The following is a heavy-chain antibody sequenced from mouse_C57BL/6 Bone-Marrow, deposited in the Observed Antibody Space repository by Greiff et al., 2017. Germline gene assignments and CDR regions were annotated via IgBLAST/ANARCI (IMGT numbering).Heavy chain of an antibody. D-gene: IGHD2-3*01. J-gene: IGHJ2*01. CDR2: IDPSDSYT. V-gene: IGHV1-50*01. CDR1: GYTFTSYW. Sequence: VQLQQPGAELVKPGASVKLSCKASGYTFTSYWMQWVKQRPGQGLEWIGEIDPSDSYTNYNQKFTGKATLTVDTSSSTAYMQRSSLTSEDSAVYYCARWGMAPFDYWGQGTTLTVSS. CDR3: ARWGMAPFDY.